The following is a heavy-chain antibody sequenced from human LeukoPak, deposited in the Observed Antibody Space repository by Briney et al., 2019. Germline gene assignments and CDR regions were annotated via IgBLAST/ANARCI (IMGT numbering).Heavy chain of an antibody. D-gene: IGHD6-13*01. CDR3: ARGHYSSSYREDGAFDI. CDR2: IKQDGSEK. J-gene: IGHJ3*02. V-gene: IGHV3-7*01. Sequence: GGSLRLSCAASGFTFSSYWMSWVRQAPGKGLEWVANIKQDGSEKYYVDSVKGRFTISRDNAKNSLYLQMNSLRAEDTAVYYCARGHYSSSYREDGAFDIWGQGTMVTVSS. CDR1: GFTFSSYW.